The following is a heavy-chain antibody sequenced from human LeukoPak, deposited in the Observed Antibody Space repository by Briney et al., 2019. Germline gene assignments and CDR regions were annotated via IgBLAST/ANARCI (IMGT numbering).Heavy chain of an antibody. CDR2: ISYSGGT. V-gene: IGHV4-59*01. Sequence: SETLSLTCTVSGGPISTYYWSWIRQPPGKRLEWIGYISYSGGTNYNPSLKSRVTISVDTSKNQFSLKLTSVTAADTALYYCARADDRSGYFGGRFDSWGQGTLVTVSS. CDR3: ARADDRSGYFGGRFDS. CDR1: GGPISTYY. D-gene: IGHD3-22*01. J-gene: IGHJ5*01.